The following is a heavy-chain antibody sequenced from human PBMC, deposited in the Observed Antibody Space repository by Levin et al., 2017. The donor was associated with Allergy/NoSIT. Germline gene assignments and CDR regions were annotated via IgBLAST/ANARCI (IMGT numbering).Heavy chain of an antibody. CDR2: INPNSGGT. Sequence: GESLKISCKASGYTFTGYYMHWVRQAPGQGLEWMGWINPNSGGTNYAQKFQGRVTMTRDTSISTAYMELSRLRSDDTAVYYCARRYCGGDCYQQNYYYYYYMDVWGKGTTVTVSS. CDR1: GYTFTGYY. D-gene: IGHD2-21*02. CDR3: ARRYCGGDCYQQNYYYYYYMDV. V-gene: IGHV1-2*02. J-gene: IGHJ6*03.